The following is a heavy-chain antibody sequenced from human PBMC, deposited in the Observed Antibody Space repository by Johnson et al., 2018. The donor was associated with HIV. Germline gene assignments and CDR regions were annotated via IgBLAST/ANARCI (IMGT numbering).Heavy chain of an antibody. Sequence: VQLVESGGGLVQPGGSLRLSCAASGFTVSSNYMSWVRQAPGKGLEWVSVIYSGGSTYYADSVKGRFTISRDNSKNTLYLQMNSLRAEETAVYYCARDRSENAFDIWGQGTMVTVSS. CDR2: IYSGGST. CDR3: ARDRSENAFDI. CDR1: GFTVSSNY. V-gene: IGHV3-66*01. J-gene: IGHJ3*02.